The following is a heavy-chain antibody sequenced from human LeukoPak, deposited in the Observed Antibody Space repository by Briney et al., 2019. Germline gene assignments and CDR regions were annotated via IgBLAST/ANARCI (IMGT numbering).Heavy chain of an antibody. CDR2: ISSSSSYI. CDR3: ARYLDYGDY. V-gene: IGHV3-11*06. J-gene: IGHJ4*02. Sequence: AGSLRLSCAASGFTFSDYYMRWIRQAPGKGLEWVSYISSSSSYIYYADSVKGRFTISRDNAKNSLYLQMNSLRAEGTAVYYCARYLDYGDYWRQGTLVTVSS. CDR1: GFTFSDYY.